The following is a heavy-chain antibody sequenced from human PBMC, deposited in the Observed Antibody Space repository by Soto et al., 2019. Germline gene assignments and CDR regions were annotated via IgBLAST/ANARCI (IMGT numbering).Heavy chain of an antibody. V-gene: IGHV3-33*01. CDR2: XWXXXSNX. Sequence: XXSLRLSCAASGFTFSSYGMHWVRQAPGXXXXXXXXXWXXXSNXXYEXXXXXXXKXXXDXXXNKLYLKMKSLREEDTAVYYCARDIVDSIYWGQGTLVNVSS. D-gene: IGHD3-16*02. CDR1: GFTFSSYG. J-gene: IGHJ4*02. CDR3: ARDIVDSIY.